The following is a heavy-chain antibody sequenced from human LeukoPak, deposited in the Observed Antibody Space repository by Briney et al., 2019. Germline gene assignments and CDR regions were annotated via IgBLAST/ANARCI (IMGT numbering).Heavy chain of an antibody. CDR1: GYTFTSYG. CDR2: ISAYNGNT. D-gene: IGHD4-23*01. V-gene: IGHV1-18*01. J-gene: IGHJ2*01. CDR3: ARELAYGSNYRSTESRYFDL. Sequence: ASVKVSCKASGYTFTSYGISWVRQAPGQGLEWMGWISAYNGNTNYAQKLQGRVTMTTDTSTSTAYMELRSLRSDDTAVYYCARELAYGSNYRSTESRYFDLWGRGTLVTVSS.